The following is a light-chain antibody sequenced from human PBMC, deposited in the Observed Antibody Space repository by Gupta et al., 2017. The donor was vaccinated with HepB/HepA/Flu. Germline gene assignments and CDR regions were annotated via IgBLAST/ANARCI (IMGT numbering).Light chain of an antibody. Sequence: IVLTQSPGTLSLSPGERSTVTCRASQSVSSSYFAVYQQKPCQSHRLIICGASRRGTGIPDRFSGSGEGKDFTLTSSRREAEDCAVYYWQQDCSSNTFGQGTKMEIK. CDR3: QQDCSSNT. J-gene: IGKJ2*01. V-gene: IGKV3-20*01. CDR1: QSVSSSY. CDR2: GAS.